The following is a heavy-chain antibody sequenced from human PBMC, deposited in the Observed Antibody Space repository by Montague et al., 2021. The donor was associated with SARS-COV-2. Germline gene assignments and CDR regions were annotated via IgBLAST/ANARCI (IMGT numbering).Heavy chain of an antibody. CDR1: GGSISSGGYY. J-gene: IGHJ4*02. V-gene: IGHV4-31*03. CDR2: IYYSGST. D-gene: IGHD4-17*01. Sequence: TLSLTCTVSGGSISSGGYYWSWIRQHPGKGLEWIGYIYYSGSTYYNPSLKSRVTISVDTSKNQFSLKLSSVTAADTAVYYCARDGRRTTVTPRGVITLHYFDYGGQGTLVTVSS. CDR3: ARDGRRTTVTPRGVITLHYFDY.